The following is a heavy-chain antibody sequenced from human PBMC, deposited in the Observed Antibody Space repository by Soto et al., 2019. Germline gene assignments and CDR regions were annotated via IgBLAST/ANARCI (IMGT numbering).Heavy chain of an antibody. V-gene: IGHV1-46*01. J-gene: IGHJ4*02. CDR2: IFPGGVNI. CDR1: GYRFTRHY. Sequence: ASVKVSCKAIGYRFTRHYMHWVRQAPGQGLEWMGTIFPGGVNIAYAKKFEGRVTISRDNSKNTLYLQMNSLRAEDTAVYYCAKDTYYHDRSGYYIFDYWGQGTPVTVSS. D-gene: IGHD3-22*01. CDR3: AKDTYYHDRSGYYIFDY.